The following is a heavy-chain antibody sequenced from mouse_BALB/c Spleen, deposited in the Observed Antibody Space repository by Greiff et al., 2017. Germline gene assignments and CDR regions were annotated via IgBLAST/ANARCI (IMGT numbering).Heavy chain of an antibody. CDR2: IYPGDGDT. D-gene: IGHD2-3*01. CDR1: GYTFTSYW. Sequence: VQLQQSGAELARPGASVKLSCKASGYTFTSYWMQWVKQRPGQGLEWIGAIYPGDGDTRYTQKFKGKATLTADKSSSTAYMQLSSLASEDSAVYYCARWGYYGGYWGQGTTLTVSS. V-gene: IGHV1-87*01. CDR3: ARWGYYGGY. J-gene: IGHJ2*01.